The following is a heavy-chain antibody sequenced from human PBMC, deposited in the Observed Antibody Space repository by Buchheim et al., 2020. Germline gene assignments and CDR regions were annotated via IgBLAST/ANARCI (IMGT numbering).Heavy chain of an antibody. CDR1: GFTFSSYW. CDR3: ARVPKHDYIWGSYRYY. CDR2: IKQDGSEK. D-gene: IGHD3-16*02. J-gene: IGHJ4*02. V-gene: IGHV3-7*01. Sequence: EVQLVESGGGLVQPGGSLRLSCAASGFTFSSYWMSWVRQAPGKGLEWVANIKQDGSEKYYVDSVKGRFTISRVNAKNSLYLQMNSLRAEDTAVYYCARVPKHDYIWGSYRYYWGQGTL.